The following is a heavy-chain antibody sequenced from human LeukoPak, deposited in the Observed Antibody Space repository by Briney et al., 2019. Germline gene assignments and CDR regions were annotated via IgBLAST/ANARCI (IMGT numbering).Heavy chain of an antibody. J-gene: IGHJ5*02. CDR1: GYSISSGYY. CDR3: ARVERVGVVVWFDP. V-gene: IGHV4-38-2*02. CDR2: IYHSGST. Sequence: SETLSLTCTVSGYSISSGYYWGWIRQPPGKGLEWIGSIYHSGSTYYNPSLKSRVTISVDTSKNQFSLKLSSVTAADTAVYYCARVERVGVVVWFDPWGQGTLVTVSS. D-gene: IGHD2-15*01.